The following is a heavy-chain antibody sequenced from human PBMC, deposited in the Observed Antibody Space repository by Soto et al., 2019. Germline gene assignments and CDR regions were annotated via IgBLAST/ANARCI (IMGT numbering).Heavy chain of an antibody. CDR1: GGTFSSYA. CDR2: MNPNSGNT. Sequence: EASVKVSCKASGGTFSSYAISWVRQAPGQGLEWMGWMNPNSGNTGYAQKFQGRVTMTRNTSISTAYMELSSLRSEDTAVYYCARGHGGHYDFWSGYSYYYGMDVWGQGTTVTVSS. D-gene: IGHD3-3*01. V-gene: IGHV1-8*02. J-gene: IGHJ6*02. CDR3: ARGHGGHYDFWSGYSYYYGMDV.